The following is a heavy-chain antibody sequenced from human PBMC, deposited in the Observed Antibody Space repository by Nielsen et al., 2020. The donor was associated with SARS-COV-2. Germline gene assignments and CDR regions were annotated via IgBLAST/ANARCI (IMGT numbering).Heavy chain of an antibody. CDR2: IYSGGST. D-gene: IGHD3-16*01. Sequence: GKSLKISCAASGFTVSSNYMSWVRQAPGKGLEWVSVIYSGGSTYYADSVKGRFTISRHNSKNTLYLQMNSLRAEDTAVYYCARDLGGVFDYWGQGTLVTVSS. CDR1: GFTVSSNY. CDR3: ARDLGGVFDY. J-gene: IGHJ4*02. V-gene: IGHV3-53*04.